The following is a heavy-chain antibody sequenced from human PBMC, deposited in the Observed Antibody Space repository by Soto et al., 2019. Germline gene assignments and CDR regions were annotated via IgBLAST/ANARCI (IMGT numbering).Heavy chain of an antibody. Sequence: PSETLSLTCAVYGGSFSGYYWSWIRQPPGKGLEWIGEINHSGTTNYNPSLKSRLTISVDTSKNQFSLKLNAVTAADAAVYYCVRDFGDLYDFWSGSDYWGQGIPVTVSS. CDR2: INHSGTT. CDR1: GGSFSGYY. CDR3: VRDFGDLYDFWSGSDY. D-gene: IGHD3-3*01. J-gene: IGHJ4*02. V-gene: IGHV4-34*01.